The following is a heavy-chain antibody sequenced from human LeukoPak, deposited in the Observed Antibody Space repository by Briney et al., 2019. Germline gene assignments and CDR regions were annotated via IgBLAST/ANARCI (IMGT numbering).Heavy chain of an antibody. CDR2: IYYRGST. Sequence: SETLSLTCTVSGGSISSSTYYWGWIRQPPGKGLEWIGSIYYRGSTYYNPSLKSRVTISVDTSKNQFSLTLSSVPAADTAVYYCARHPNWNNQGTSYYFDYWGQGTLVTVSS. CDR1: GGSISSSTYY. CDR3: ARHPNWNNQGTSYYFDY. D-gene: IGHD1/OR15-1a*01. J-gene: IGHJ4*02. V-gene: IGHV4-39*01.